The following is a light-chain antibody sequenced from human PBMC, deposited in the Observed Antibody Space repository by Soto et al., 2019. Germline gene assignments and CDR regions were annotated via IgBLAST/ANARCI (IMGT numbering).Light chain of an antibody. CDR2: LGS. Sequence: EIVMTQSPLSLPVTPGEPASISCRSSQSLLHNNGYNYLDWYLQKPGQSPQLLIYLGSNRASGAPNRFSGSGSDTDFTLKISREEAEEVGVYYCMQALKTQFTGRPRTKVEIK. CDR1: QSLLHNNGYNY. J-gene: IGKJ3*01. V-gene: IGKV2-28*01. CDR3: MQALKTQFT.